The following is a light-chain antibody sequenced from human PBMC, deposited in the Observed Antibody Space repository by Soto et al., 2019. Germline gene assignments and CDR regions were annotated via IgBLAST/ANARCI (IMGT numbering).Light chain of an antibody. CDR2: DVN. CDR3: CSYSARYTWV. Sequence: QSALTQPRSVSGSPGQSVTISCSGSRSDVGGYKSVSWYQQESGKVPKLIIYDVNKRPSGVPDRFSGSKSDTMASLTISGLQADDEADYFCCSYSARYTWVFGGGTKVTVL. J-gene: IGLJ3*02. CDR1: RSDVGGYKS. V-gene: IGLV2-11*01.